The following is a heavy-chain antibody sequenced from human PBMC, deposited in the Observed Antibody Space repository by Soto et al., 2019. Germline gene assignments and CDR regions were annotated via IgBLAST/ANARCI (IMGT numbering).Heavy chain of an antibody. J-gene: IGHJ4*02. D-gene: IGHD6-19*01. Sequence: ETLSLTCAVSGDSVTSNVWWSWVRQPPGKGLEWIGEAYHNGLTDYNPSLKSRVTMSVDTSKNEFSLKLTSLTAADTAIYYCARDAAVPGESDRFDYWGQGTLVTV. V-gene: IGHV4-4*02. CDR3: ARDAAVPGESDRFDY. CDR1: GDSVTSNVW. CDR2: AYHNGLT.